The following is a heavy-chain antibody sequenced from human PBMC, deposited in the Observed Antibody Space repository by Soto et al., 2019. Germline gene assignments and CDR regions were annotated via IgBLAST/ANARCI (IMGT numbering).Heavy chain of an antibody. Sequence: PSETLSLTCTVSGGSISSSSFYWGWFRQPPGKGLEWIGSVSHRGSTYYNPSLTSRVTISVDTSKNHFSLKLNSVTAADTAVYYCVSPYNFYFMDVWGKGTPVTVSS. CDR1: GGSISSSSFY. V-gene: IGHV4-39*02. J-gene: IGHJ6*03. D-gene: IGHD3-16*01. CDR3: VSPYNFYFMDV. CDR2: VSHRGST.